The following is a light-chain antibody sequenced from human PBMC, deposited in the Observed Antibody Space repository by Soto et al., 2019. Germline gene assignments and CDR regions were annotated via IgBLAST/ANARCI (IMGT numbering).Light chain of an antibody. CDR3: QQANSFPLT. V-gene: IGKV1-12*01. Sequence: DIQLTQSPSSLSASVGDRVTITFRASQGVSKWLAWYQQKPGKAPILLIHGASNLQTGVPSRFSGSGSGTDFVLTITSLQPEDIATYFCQQANSFPLTFGQGTRLEI. CDR1: QGVSKW. J-gene: IGKJ5*01. CDR2: GAS.